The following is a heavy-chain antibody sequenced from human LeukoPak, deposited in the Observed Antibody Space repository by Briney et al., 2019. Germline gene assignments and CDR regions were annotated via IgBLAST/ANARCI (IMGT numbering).Heavy chain of an antibody. J-gene: IGHJ5*02. V-gene: IGHV4-39*01. Sequence: SETLSLTCSVLRDSIRSSNYYWGWIRQPRGKGLEWIGSIYYSGSTYYNPSLEGRGTMSIDTSNNQFSLKLTSATATDTAVYYCVRLFYYDNSGPPSWGQGTLVTVSS. CDR2: IYYSGST. CDR3: VRLFYYDNSGPPS. CDR1: RDSIRSSNYY. D-gene: IGHD3-22*01.